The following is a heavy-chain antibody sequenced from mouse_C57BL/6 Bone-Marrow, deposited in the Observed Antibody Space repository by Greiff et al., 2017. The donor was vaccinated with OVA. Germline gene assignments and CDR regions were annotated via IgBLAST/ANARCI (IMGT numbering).Heavy chain of an antibody. CDR1: GYTFTSYW. CDR2: IDPSDSET. V-gene: IGHV1-52*01. D-gene: IGHD2-4*01. CDR3: ARRVYDYDGLYYFDY. Sequence: QVQLKQPGAELVRPESSVKLSCKASGYTFTSYWMHWVKQRPIQGLEWIGNIDPSDSETHYNQKFKDKATLTVDKSSSTAYMQLSSLTSEDSAVYYCARRVYDYDGLYYFDYWGQGTTLTVSS. J-gene: IGHJ2*01.